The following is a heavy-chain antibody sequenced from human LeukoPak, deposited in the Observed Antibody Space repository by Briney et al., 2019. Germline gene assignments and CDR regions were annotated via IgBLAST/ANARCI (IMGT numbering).Heavy chain of an antibody. CDR3: SRHNFPIFGVLTTDATFDP. V-gene: IGHV4-31*03. Sequence: SETLSLTCTVSGGSISSGGYYWSWIRQHPGKGLEWIGYIYYSGSTYYNPSLKSRVTISVDTSKNQFSLKLSSVTAADTAVYYCSRHNFPIFGVLTTDATFDPWGQGSLVTVSS. CDR2: IYYSGST. J-gene: IGHJ5*02. D-gene: IGHD3-3*01. CDR1: GGSISSGGYY.